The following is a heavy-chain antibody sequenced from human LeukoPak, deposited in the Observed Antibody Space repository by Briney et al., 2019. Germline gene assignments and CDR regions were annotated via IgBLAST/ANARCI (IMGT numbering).Heavy chain of an antibody. J-gene: IGHJ5*02. D-gene: IGHD1-26*01. Sequence: NPSETLSLTCTVSDGSISTNYWSWIRQPARKGLEWIGRIYASGSTNYKPSLKSRVTMSVDTSKNQFSLKLSSVTAADTAVYYCARETHSGRYSLDNWFDPWGQGTLVTVSS. CDR2: IYASGST. CDR1: DGSISTNY. CDR3: ARETHSGRYSLDNWFDP. V-gene: IGHV4-4*07.